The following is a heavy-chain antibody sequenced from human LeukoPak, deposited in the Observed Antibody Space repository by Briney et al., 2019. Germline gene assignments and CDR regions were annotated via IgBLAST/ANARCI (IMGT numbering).Heavy chain of an antibody. Sequence: ASVKVSCKVSGYTLTELSMHWVRQAPGKGLEWMGGFDPEDGETIYAQKFQGRVTMTEDTSTDTAYMELSSLRSEDTAVYYCGIGTMVRGVIPGTFGLDYWGQGTLVTVSS. CDR3: GIGTMVRGVIPGTFGLDY. V-gene: IGHV1-24*01. D-gene: IGHD3-10*01. CDR1: GYTLTELS. CDR2: FDPEDGET. J-gene: IGHJ4*02.